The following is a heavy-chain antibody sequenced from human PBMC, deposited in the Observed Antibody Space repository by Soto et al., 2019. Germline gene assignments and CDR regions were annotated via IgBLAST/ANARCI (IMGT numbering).Heavy chain of an antibody. CDR3: AIFFFQAEDGIRDVRSVSAFLLNRSSDL. CDR2: ISGSGGST. V-gene: IGHV3-23*01. Sequence: KRLDWVSAISGSGGSTYYADYVKGRFTISRDNSKNTLYLQMNSLRAEDTAVYYCAIFFFQAEDGIRDVRSVSAFLLNRSSDL. J-gene: IGHJ2*01. D-gene: IGHD3-10*02.